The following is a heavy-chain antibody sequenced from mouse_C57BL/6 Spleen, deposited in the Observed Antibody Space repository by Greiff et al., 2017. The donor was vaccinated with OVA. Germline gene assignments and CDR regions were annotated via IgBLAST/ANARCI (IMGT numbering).Heavy chain of an antibody. D-gene: IGHD2-4*01. CDR2: FYPRSGNT. V-gene: IGHV1-81*01. CDR1: GYTFTSYG. J-gene: IGHJ4*01. CDR3: ARGDDYDALLAMDY. Sequence: QVQLQQSGAELARPGASVKLSCKASGYTFTSYGISWVKQRTGQGLEWIGEFYPRSGNTYYNEKFKGKATLTADKSSSTAYMELRSLTSEDSAVYFCARGDDYDALLAMDYWGQGTSVTVST.